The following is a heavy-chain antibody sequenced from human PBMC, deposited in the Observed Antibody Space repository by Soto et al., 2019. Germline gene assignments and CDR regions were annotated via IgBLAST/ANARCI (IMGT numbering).Heavy chain of an antibody. CDR1: GFSLSSIGMG. CDR3: ARLTRGVYDLDRLWEKFDY. J-gene: IGHJ4*02. V-gene: IGHV2-5*02. Sequence: SGFSLSSIGMGVGWIRQPPGKALEWLALIYWDDDKRYSPSLSSRLTITKDPSKNQVDLTMTNMDPEDTATYYCARLTRGVYDLDRLWEKFDYWGQGTLVTVSS. D-gene: IGHD5-12*01. CDR2: IYWDDDK.